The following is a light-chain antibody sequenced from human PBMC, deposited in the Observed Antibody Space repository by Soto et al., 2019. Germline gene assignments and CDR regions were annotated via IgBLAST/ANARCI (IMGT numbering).Light chain of an antibody. CDR1: SSDVGGYNY. CDR3: CSYAGSHFL. CDR2: DVS. V-gene: IGLV2-11*01. J-gene: IGLJ2*01. Sequence: QSVLTQPRSVSGSPGQSGTISCTGTSSDVGGYNYVSWYQQHPGKAPKLMIYDVSQRPSGVPDRFSGSKSGNTASLTISGLQHEDEADYYSCSYAGSHFLFGGGTKLTVL.